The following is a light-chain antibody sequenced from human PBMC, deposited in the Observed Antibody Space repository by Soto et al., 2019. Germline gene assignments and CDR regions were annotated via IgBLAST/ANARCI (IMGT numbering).Light chain of an antibody. V-gene: IGKV1-33*01. J-gene: IGKJ5*01. CDR2: AVS. CDR3: QQHDGRPSMT. CDR1: QDIDNS. Sequence: IQLTQSPSSLSASVGETVTITCRASQDIDNSLNWYQHQPGKAPKLLIYAVSFLETGVSSRFSGRGSGTVFSLTINSLQADDFATYYCQQHDGRPSMTFGQGTRLDIK.